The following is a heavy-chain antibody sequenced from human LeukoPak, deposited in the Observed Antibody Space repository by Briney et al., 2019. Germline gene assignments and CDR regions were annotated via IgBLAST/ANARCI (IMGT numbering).Heavy chain of an antibody. CDR2: IYYSGST. J-gene: IGHJ6*02. Sequence: SETLSLTCTVSGGSISSYYWSWIRQPPGKGLEWIGYIYYSGSTNYNPSLKSRVTISVDTSKNQFSLKLSSVTAADTAVYYCARAKGYCSGGSCYYYYYGMEVWGQGTTVTVSS. V-gene: IGHV4-59*01. D-gene: IGHD2-15*01. CDR3: ARAKGYCSGGSCYYYYYGMEV. CDR1: GGSISSYY.